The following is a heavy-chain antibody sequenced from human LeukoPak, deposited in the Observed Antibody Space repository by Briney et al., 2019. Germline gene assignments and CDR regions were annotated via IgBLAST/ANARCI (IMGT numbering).Heavy chain of an antibody. CDR2: IYSGGST. D-gene: IGHD1-26*01. CDR1: GFTVSSNY. CDR3: ARDNWGYSGSYYFDY. V-gene: IGHV3-53*01. Sequence: PGGSLRLSCAASGFTVSSNYMSWVRQAPGKGPEWVSVIYSGGSTYYADSVKGRFTISRDNSKNTLYLQMNSLRAEVTAVYYCARDNWGYSGSYYFDYWGQGTLVTVSS. J-gene: IGHJ4*02.